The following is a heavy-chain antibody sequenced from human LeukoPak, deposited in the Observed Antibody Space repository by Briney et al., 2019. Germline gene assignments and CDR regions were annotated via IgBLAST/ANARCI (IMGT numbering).Heavy chain of an antibody. CDR1: GFTFSSYA. J-gene: IGHJ4*02. V-gene: IGHV3-21*01. CDR2: ISSSNKYI. Sequence: PGGSLRLSCAASGFTFSSYAMHWVRQAPGKGLEWVSSISSSNKYIYYADSIKGRFTVSRDNTQNSLYLQMNSLRAEDTAVYYCARGFVAADGLYYFDCWGQGTLVTVSS. CDR3: ARGFVAADGLYYFDC. D-gene: IGHD6-13*01.